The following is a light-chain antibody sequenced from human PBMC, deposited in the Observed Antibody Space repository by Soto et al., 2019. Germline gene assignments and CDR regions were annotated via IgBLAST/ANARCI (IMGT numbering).Light chain of an antibody. J-gene: IGKJ4*01. CDR2: KAS. CDR1: QSISSG. Sequence: DIQMTQSPSTLSASVGDRVTITCRASQSISSGLAWYQQKPGKAPNLLIYKASSLESGVPSRFSGSGSGTAFTLTISSLQPDDFAPYCCQQYNSYPLTFGGGTKVEIK. CDR3: QQYNSYPLT. V-gene: IGKV1-5*03.